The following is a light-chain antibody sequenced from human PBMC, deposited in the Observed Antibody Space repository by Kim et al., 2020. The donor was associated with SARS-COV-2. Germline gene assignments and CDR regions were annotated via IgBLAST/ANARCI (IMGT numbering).Light chain of an antibody. CDR3: QAWDSITAWV. V-gene: IGLV3-1*01. Sequence: SPGQTASITCSGDKLGDKYACWYQQKPGQSPVLVIYQDSKRPSGIPERFSGSNSGNTATLTISGTQAMDEADYYCQAWDSITAWVFGGGTQLTVL. CDR1: KLGDKY. J-gene: IGLJ2*01. CDR2: QDS.